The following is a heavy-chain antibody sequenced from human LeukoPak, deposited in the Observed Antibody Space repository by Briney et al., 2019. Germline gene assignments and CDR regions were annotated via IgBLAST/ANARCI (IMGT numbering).Heavy chain of an antibody. CDR3: ARLLVATPGVDP. Sequence: GGSLRLSCTASGFTFSSYEMHWVRQAPGKGLEWVADISSSGTTIYYADSVKGRFTISRDNAKNSLYLQMNSLRAEDTAVYYCARLLVATPGVDPWGQGTLVTVSS. CDR2: ISSSGTTI. V-gene: IGHV3-48*03. J-gene: IGHJ5*02. CDR1: GFTFSSYE. D-gene: IGHD5-12*01.